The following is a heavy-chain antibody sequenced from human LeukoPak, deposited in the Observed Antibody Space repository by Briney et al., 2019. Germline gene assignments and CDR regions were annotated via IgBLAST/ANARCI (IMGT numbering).Heavy chain of an antibody. CDR3: ARAGVRPFGESPDY. D-gene: IGHD3-10*01. Sequence: SGYTFTSYGISWXRQAPGQGREWMGWISAYNGNTNYAQKLQGRVTMTTDTSTSTAYMELRSLRSDDTAVYYCARAGVRPFGESPDYWGQGTLVTVSS. J-gene: IGHJ4*02. V-gene: IGHV1-18*04. CDR2: ISAYNGNT. CDR1: GYTFTSYG.